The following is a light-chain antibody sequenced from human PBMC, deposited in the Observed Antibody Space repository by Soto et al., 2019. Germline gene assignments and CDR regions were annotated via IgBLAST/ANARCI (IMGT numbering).Light chain of an antibody. Sequence: LTQTGSVSXSPGQSITISCTGPSNDVGGYNYVSWYQQHPGKAPKLMIYDVSNRPSGVSNRFSGSKSANTASLTISGLQTEDESDYYCSSYTGSSTYAFGTGTKVTVL. CDR3: SSYTGSSTYA. CDR1: SNDVGGYNY. J-gene: IGLJ1*01. V-gene: IGLV2-14*03. CDR2: DVS.